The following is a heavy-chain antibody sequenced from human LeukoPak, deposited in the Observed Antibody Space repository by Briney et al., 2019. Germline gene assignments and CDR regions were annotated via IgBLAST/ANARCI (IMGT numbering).Heavy chain of an antibody. CDR1: GGSISSGGYY. CDR3: ARGLWFGERLLDY. Sequence: PSETLSLTCTVSGGSISSGGYYWSWIRQHPGKGLEWIGYIYYSGSTYYNPSLKSRVTISVDTSKNQFSLKLSSVTAADTAVYYCARGLWFGERLLDYWGQGTLVTVSS. CDR2: IYYSGST. D-gene: IGHD3-10*01. V-gene: IGHV4-31*03. J-gene: IGHJ4*02.